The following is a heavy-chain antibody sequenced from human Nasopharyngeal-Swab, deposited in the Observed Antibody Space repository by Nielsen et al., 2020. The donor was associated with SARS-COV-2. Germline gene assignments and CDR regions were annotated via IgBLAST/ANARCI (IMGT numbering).Heavy chain of an antibody. D-gene: IGHD1-26*01. Sequence: SETLSLTCTVSGGSISSGGYYWSWIRQHPGKGLEWIGYIYYSGSTYYNPSLKSRVTISVDTSKNQFSLKLSSVTAADTAVYYCARGRWGGSYCDYWGQGTLVTVSS. J-gene: IGHJ4*02. V-gene: IGHV4-31*03. CDR2: IYYSGST. CDR1: GGSISSGGYY. CDR3: ARGRWGGSYCDY.